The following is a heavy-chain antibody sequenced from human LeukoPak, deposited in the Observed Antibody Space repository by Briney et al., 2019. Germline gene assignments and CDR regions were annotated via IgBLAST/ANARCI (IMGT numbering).Heavy chain of an antibody. CDR1: GGSISSSSSY. V-gene: IGHV4-39*01. D-gene: IGHD3-10*01. Sequence: SETLSLTCTVSGGSISSSSSYWGWIRQPPGKGLEWIGTIYYTGSTYYNPSLKSRVTISIDTSKNQFSLKLSSVTAAHTAMYYCASDLTGSYYRFDPWGQGTLVTVSS. J-gene: IGHJ5*02. CDR2: IYYTGST. CDR3: ASDLTGSYYRFDP.